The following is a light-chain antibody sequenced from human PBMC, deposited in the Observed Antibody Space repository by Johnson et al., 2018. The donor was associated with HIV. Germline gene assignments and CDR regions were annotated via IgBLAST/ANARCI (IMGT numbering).Light chain of an antibody. CDR3: GTWDSSLSAGRYV. J-gene: IGLJ1*01. CDR1: SSNIGNNF. V-gene: IGLV1-51*02. Sequence: QSVLTQPPSVSAAPGQKVTISCSGSSSNIGNNFVSWYQEFPGAAPKLLIYENNKLPSGIPDRFSGSKSGTSATLGITGLQTGDEADYYCGTWDSSLSAGRYVFGTGTKFTVL. CDR2: ENN.